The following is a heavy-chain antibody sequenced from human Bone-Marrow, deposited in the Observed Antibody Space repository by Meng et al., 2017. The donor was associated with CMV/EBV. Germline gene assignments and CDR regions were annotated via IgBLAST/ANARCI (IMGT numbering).Heavy chain of an antibody. D-gene: IGHD3-3*01. CDR3: ARAASLESQRDYFDY. CDR1: GCSISSGGYY. V-gene: IGHV4-31*02. J-gene: IGHJ4*02. Sequence: SGCSISSGGYYWSWIRQHPGKGLEWIGYIYYSGSTYSNPSLKSRVTISVDTSKNQFSLKLSSVTAADTAVYYCARAASLESQRDYFDYWGQGTLVTVSS. CDR2: IYYSGST.